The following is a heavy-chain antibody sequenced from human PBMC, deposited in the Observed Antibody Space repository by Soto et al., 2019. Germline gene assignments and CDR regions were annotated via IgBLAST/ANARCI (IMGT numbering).Heavy chain of an antibody. CDR2: IYYRGNT. D-gene: IGHD2-15*01. Sequence: SETLSLTCTVSGGSISSSSYCWSWIRQPPGKGLEWIGSIYYRGNTYYNPSLKSRVTISVDTSKNQFSLKLSSVTAADTAVYYCAREGGGYCSGGSCQVDYWGQGTLVTVSS. V-gene: IGHV4-39*02. J-gene: IGHJ4*02. CDR3: AREGGGYCSGGSCQVDY. CDR1: GGSISSSSYC.